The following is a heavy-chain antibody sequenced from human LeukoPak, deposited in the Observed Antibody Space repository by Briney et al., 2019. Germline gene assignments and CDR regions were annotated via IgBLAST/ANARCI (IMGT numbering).Heavy chain of an antibody. V-gene: IGHV4-59*01. Sequence: SETLSLTCTVSGGSISSYYWSWIRQPPGKGLEWIGYIYYSGSTNYNPSLKSRVTISVDTSKSQFSLKLSSVTAADTAVYYCAGRDLRRGFHAFDIWGQGTMVTVSS. J-gene: IGHJ3*02. CDR2: IYYSGST. D-gene: IGHD4-17*01. CDR3: AGRDLRRGFHAFDI. CDR1: GGSISSYY.